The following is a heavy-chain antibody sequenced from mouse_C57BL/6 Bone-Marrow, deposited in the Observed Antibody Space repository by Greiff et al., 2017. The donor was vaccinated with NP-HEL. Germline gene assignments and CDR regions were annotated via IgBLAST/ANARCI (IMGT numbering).Heavy chain of an antibody. CDR3: TRRDGSSYDFDY. D-gene: IGHD1-1*01. Sequence: LQESGAELVRPGASVTLSCKASGYTFTDYEMHWVKQTPVHGLEWIGAIDPETGGTAYNQKFKGKAILTADKSSSTAYMELRSLTSEDSAVYYCTRRDGSSYDFDYWGQGTTLTVSS. CDR2: IDPETGGT. J-gene: IGHJ2*01. V-gene: IGHV1-15*01. CDR1: GYTFTDYE.